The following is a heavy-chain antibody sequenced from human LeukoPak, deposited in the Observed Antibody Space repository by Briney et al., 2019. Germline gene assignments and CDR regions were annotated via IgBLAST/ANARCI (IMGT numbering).Heavy chain of an antibody. CDR2: INHSGST. J-gene: IGHJ6*03. V-gene: IGHV4-34*01. CDR1: GGSFSGYY. D-gene: IGHD3-3*01. CDR3: ARGYTIFGVVIRYYYYMDV. Sequence: SETLSLTCAVYGGSFSGYYWSWIRQPPGKGMKWIGEINHSGSTNYNPSLKSRVTISVDTSKSQFSLKLSSVTAADTAVYYCARGYTIFGVVIRYYYYMDVWGKGTTVTVSS.